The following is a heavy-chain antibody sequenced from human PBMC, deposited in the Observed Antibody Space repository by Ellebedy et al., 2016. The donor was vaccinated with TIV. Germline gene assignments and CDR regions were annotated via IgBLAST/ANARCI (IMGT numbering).Heavy chain of an antibody. CDR2: ISTSGSTI. Sequence: GGSLRLXCAASEFTFSDYFMSWIRQAPGKGLEWVSYISTSGSTIYYADSVRGRFTISRDNAKNSLYLQMNSLRAEDTAVYYCAKPIGQMTQFQHTMDVWGQGTTVTVSS. V-gene: IGHV3-11*01. CDR1: EFTFSDYF. J-gene: IGHJ6*02. D-gene: IGHD2-21*01. CDR3: AKPIGQMTQFQHTMDV.